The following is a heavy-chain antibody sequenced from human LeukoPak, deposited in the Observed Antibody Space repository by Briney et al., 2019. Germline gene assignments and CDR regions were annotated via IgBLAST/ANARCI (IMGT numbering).Heavy chain of an antibody. CDR1: GYTFTGYY. D-gene: IGHD1-26*01. CDR3: ARRAADSGSLFDY. CDR2: INPNSGGT. V-gene: IGHV1-2*02. Sequence: ASVKVSCKASGYTFTGYYMHWVRQAPGQGLEWMGWINPNSGGTNYAQKFQGRVTMTRDMSTSTVYMELSSLRSEDTAVYYCARRAADSGSLFDYWGQGTLVTVSS. J-gene: IGHJ4*02.